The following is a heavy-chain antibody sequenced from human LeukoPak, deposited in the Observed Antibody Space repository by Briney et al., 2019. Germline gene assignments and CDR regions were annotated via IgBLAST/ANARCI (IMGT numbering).Heavy chain of an antibody. CDR2: INTDGSST. J-gene: IGHJ3*02. Sequence: GGSLRLSCAASGFTFSSYWMHWVRQAPGKGLVWVSRINTDGSSTSYADSVKGRFTISRDNAKNSLYLQMNSLRAEDTAVYYCARYCSGGSCYYDDAFDIWGQGTMVTVSS. CDR3: ARYCSGGSCYYDDAFDI. CDR1: GFTFSSYW. D-gene: IGHD2-15*01. V-gene: IGHV3-74*01.